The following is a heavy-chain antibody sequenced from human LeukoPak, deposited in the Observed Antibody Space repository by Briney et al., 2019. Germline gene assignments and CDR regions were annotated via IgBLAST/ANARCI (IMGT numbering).Heavy chain of an antibody. D-gene: IGHD1-26*01. J-gene: IGHJ4*02. Sequence: SETLSLTCAVSGYSISSGYYWGWIRQPPGKGLEWIVSIYHSGSTYYNPSLKSRVTISVDTSKNQFSLKLSSVTAADTAVYYCARRIVGATNFDYWGQGTLVTVSS. CDR1: GYSISSGYY. CDR2: IYHSGST. CDR3: ARRIVGATNFDY. V-gene: IGHV4-38-2*01.